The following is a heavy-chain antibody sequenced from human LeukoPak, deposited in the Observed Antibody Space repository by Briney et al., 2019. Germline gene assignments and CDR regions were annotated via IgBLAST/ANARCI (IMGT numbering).Heavy chain of an antibody. V-gene: IGHV4-39*07. J-gene: IGHJ6*03. CDR3: ARVARSSVTTYYYYYYMDV. CDR2: FYYSGST. Sequence: SETLSLTCTVSGGSISSSSYYWGWIRQPPGKGLEWIGNFYYSGSTYYNPSLKSRVTISVDTSKNQFSLKLSSVTAADTAVYYCARVARSSVTTYYYYYYMDVWGKGTTVTISS. D-gene: IGHD4-17*01. CDR1: GGSISSSSYY.